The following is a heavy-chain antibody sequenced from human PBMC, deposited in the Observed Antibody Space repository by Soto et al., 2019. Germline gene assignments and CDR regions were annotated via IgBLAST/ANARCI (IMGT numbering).Heavy chain of an antibody. V-gene: IGHV4-59*08. CDR2: IYYSGST. Sequence: PSETLSLTCTVSGGSISSYYWSWIRQPPGKGLEWIGYIYYSGSTNYNPSLKSRVTISVDTSKNQFSLKLSSVTAADTAVYYRARRHGGTLDYWGQGTLVTVSS. CDR1: GGSISSYY. J-gene: IGHJ4*02. D-gene: IGHD2-15*01. CDR3: ARRHGGTLDY.